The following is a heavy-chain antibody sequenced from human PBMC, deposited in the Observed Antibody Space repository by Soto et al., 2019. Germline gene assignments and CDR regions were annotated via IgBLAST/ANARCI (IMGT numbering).Heavy chain of an antibody. CDR2: IKQDGSEE. D-gene: IGHD6-13*01. V-gene: IGHV3-7*01. CDR3: ARIAASGRGWDV. CDR1: GFTFSSYW. J-gene: IGHJ6*02. Sequence: EVQLVESGGGVVQPGGSLRLSCVDSGFTFSSYWMSWVRQAPVKGLEWVGNIKQDGSEENYADSVKGRFTISRDKAKNSMYLQMNSLRVEDTAVYYCARIAASGRGWDVWGQGTTVVVSS.